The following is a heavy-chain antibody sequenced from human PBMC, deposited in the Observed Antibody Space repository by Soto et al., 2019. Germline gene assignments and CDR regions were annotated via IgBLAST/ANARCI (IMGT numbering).Heavy chain of an antibody. V-gene: IGHV4-31*03. CDR2: IYYSGST. CDR1: GGSISSSSYY. D-gene: IGHD3-9*01. CDR3: ARVVRYFDWSDY. J-gene: IGHJ4*02. Sequence: SETLSLTCTVSGGSISSSSYYWGWVRQPPGKGLEWIGYIYYSGSTYYNPSLKSRVTISVDTSKNQFSLKLSSVTAADTAVYYCARVVRYFDWSDYWGQGTLVTVSS.